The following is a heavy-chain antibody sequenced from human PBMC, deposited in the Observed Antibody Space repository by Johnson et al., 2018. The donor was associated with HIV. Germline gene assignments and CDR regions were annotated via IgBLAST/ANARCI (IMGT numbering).Heavy chain of an antibody. CDR3: ARDRVLGGILGLRWAM. V-gene: IGHV3-30*04. D-gene: IGHD3-10*01. CDR1: GFIFSSYA. CDR2: IAYDGSTK. J-gene: IGHJ1*01. Sequence: QVQLVESGGGVVQPGRSLRLSCAASGFIFSSYAMHWVRQAPGKGLEWVAVIAYDGSTKYYTDSVKGRFTISRDNSKNTLYLQMNSLRAEDTAVYYCARDRVLGGILGLRWAMWG.